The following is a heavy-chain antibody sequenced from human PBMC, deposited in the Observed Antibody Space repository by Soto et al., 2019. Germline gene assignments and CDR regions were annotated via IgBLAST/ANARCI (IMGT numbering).Heavy chain of an antibody. D-gene: IGHD2-8*02. CDR3: TGEVASGY. J-gene: IGHJ4*02. CDR1: GFTFSSYG. V-gene: IGHV3-30*03. CDR2: ISHDGSTK. Sequence: QVQLVESGGGVVQPGRSLRLSCAASGFTFSSYGMHCVRQAPGKGLEWVAVISHDGSTKYYADSVKGRFTISRDNSRNTLYLEMNSLRGDDMAVYYCTGEVASGYWGQGTLVTVSS.